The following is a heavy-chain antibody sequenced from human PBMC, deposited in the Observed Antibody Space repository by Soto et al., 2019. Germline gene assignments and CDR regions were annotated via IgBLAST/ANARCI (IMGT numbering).Heavy chain of an antibody. CDR1: GFPFSDYY. V-gene: IGHV3-11*01. CDR2: ISSSGSTI. J-gene: IGHJ4*02. CDR3: ARRRGYSYRSFDY. Sequence: GGSLILSCAASGFPFSDYYMSWIRQAPGKGLEWVSYISSSGSTIYYADSVKGRFTISRDNAKNSLYLQMNSLRAEDTAVYYCARRRGYSYRSFDYWGQGTLVTVSS. D-gene: IGHD5-18*01.